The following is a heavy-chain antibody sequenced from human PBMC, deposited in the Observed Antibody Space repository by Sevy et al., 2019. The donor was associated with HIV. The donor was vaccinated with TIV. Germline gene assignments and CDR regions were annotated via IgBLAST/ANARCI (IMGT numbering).Heavy chain of an antibody. CDR2: ISSSGSTI. D-gene: IGHD3-10*01. CDR3: ARSYGSGLDYYMDV. Sequence: GSLRLSCAASGFTFSSYEMNWVRQAPGKGLEWVSYISSSGSTIYYADSVKGRFTISRDNAKNSLYLQMNSLRAEDTAVYYCARSYGSGLDYYMDVWGKGTTVTVSS. J-gene: IGHJ6*03. CDR1: GFTFSSYE. V-gene: IGHV3-48*03.